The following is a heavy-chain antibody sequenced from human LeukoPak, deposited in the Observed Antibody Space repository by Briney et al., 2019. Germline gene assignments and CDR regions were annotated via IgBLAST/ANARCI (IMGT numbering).Heavy chain of an antibody. J-gene: IGHJ4*02. V-gene: IGHV1-2*02. D-gene: IGHD3-16*02. CDR3: ARYDYVWGSYRPKPRFDY. CDR2: INPNSGGT. Sequence: ASVKVSCKASGYTFTGYYMHWVRQAPGQGLEWMGWINPNSGGTNYAQKFQGRVTMTRDTSISTAYMELSRLRSDDTAVYYCARYDYVWGSYRPKPRFDYWGQGTLVTVSS. CDR1: GYTFTGYY.